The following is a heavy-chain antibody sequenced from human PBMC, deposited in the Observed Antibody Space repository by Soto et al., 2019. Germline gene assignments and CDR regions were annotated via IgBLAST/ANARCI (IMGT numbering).Heavy chain of an antibody. J-gene: IGHJ6*02. CDR3: ARALIPPRLYSTSSELIYYFGMDV. CDR2: INPNSGAT. Sequence: QVQLVQSGAEVKKPGASVKVSCKASEYTFTGYYLHWVRQAPGQGLEWMGWINPNSGATTYAQKFQGRVTMTRDTSISTAYMELSRLRSDDTAVYYCARALIPPRLYSTSSELIYYFGMDVWGQGTTVTVSS. CDR1: EYTFTGYY. V-gene: IGHV1-2*02. D-gene: IGHD6-6*01.